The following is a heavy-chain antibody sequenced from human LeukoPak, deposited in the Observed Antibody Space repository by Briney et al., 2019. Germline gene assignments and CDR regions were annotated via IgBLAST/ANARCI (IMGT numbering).Heavy chain of an antibody. CDR3: ARDSIAARHYYFDY. V-gene: IGHV4-34*01. Sequence: PSETLSLTCAVYGGSFSGYYWSWIRQPPGKGLEWIGEINHSGSTNYNPSLKNRVTISVDRSKNQFSLKLSSVTAADTAVYYCARDSIAARHYYFDYWGQGTLVTVSS. CDR1: GGSFSGYY. D-gene: IGHD6-6*01. CDR2: INHSGST. J-gene: IGHJ4*02.